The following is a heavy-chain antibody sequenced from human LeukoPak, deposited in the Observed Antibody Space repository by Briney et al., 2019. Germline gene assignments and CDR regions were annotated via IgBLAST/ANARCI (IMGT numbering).Heavy chain of an antibody. CDR3: ARGGGYYYYMDV. J-gene: IGHJ6*03. Sequence: SETLSLTCTVSGGSINSYYWSWIRQPPGEGLEWIGEINHSGGTNYNPSLKSRVTISVDTSKNQVSLKLSSVTAADTAVYYCARGGGYYYYMDVWGKGTSVTVAS. V-gene: IGHV4-34*01. CDR2: INHSGGT. D-gene: IGHD4-23*01. CDR1: GGSINSYY.